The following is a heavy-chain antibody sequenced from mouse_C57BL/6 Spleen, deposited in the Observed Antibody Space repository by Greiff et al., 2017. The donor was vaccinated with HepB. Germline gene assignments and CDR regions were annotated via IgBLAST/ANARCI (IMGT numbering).Heavy chain of an antibody. J-gene: IGHJ3*01. D-gene: IGHD3-2*02. V-gene: IGHV1-26*01. Sequence: EVQLQQSGPELVKPGASVKISCKASGYTFTDYYMNWVKQSHGKSLEWIGDINPNNGGTSYNQKFKGKATLTVDKSSSTAYMELRSLTSEDSAVYYCARKRETAQAPAWFAYWGQGTLVTVSA. CDR1: GYTFTDYY. CDR3: ARKRETAQAPAWFAY. CDR2: INPNNGGT.